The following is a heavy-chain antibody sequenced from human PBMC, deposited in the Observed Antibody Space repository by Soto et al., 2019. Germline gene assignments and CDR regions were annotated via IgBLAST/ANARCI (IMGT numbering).Heavy chain of an antibody. J-gene: IGHJ6*02. D-gene: IGHD3-10*01. CDR1: GFSLTNNKMG. V-gene: IGHV2-26*01. CDR3: ARISGGSPYYYAMDV. CDR2: IFSSDEK. Sequence: QVTLKESGPVLVKPTETLTLTCTVSGFSLTNNKMGVSWIRQPPGKALEWLANIFSSDEKSYSTSLKSRVTISQDTSKSQVVLKVTNMDPVDTATYYCARISGGSPYYYAMDVCGQGTTVTVSS.